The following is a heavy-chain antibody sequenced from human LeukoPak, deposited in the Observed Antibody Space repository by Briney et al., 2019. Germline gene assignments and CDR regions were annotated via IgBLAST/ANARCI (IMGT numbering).Heavy chain of an antibody. D-gene: IGHD5-18*01. J-gene: IGHJ4*02. Sequence: ASVKVSCKASGYTFSSSGFSWVRQAPGQGLEWMGWISANNGDIHPAQKFQGRVTLTIDTSTNTAFMELRSLRFDDTAVYYCVKDYSYVIDYWGQGTLVTVSS. CDR2: ISANNGDI. CDR3: VKDYSYVIDY. V-gene: IGHV1-18*01. CDR1: GYTFSSSG.